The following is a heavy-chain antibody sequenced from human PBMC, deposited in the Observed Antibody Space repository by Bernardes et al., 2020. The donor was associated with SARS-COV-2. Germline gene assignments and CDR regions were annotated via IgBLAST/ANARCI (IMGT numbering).Heavy chain of an antibody. CDR2: IKRKTDGGTT. CDR1: GFTFSNAW. J-gene: IGHJ4*02. D-gene: IGHD1-26*01. CDR3: ARERGPVGSTEG. Sequence: GGSLRLSCAASGFTFSNAWMNWVRQAPGKGLEWVGHIKRKTDGGTTDYAAPVKGRFTISRDNSKNTLHLQMNTLRVEDTAVYYCARERGPVGSTEGWGQGTPVTVSS. V-gene: IGHV3-15*07.